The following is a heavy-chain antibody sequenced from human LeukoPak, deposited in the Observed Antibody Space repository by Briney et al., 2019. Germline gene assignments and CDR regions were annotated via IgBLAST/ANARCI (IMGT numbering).Heavy chain of an antibody. CDR3: AKDRRAAAGPPYYFDR. CDR2: ISGSGGRT. J-gene: IGHJ4*02. CDR1: RLTFSDYA. Sequence: GGSLRLSCAASRLTFSDYAMTWVRQAPGKGLQWVSTISGSGGRTYYTDSVKGRFTVSRDNSKNTLYLQMKSLRVEDAAVYYCAKDRRAAAGPPYYFDRWGQGTLVIVSS. D-gene: IGHD6-13*01. V-gene: IGHV3-23*01.